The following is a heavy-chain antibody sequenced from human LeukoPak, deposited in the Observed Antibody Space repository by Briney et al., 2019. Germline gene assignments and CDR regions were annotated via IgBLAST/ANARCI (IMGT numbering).Heavy chain of an antibody. CDR2: INAGNGNT. Sequence: GASVKVSCKASGYTFTSYAMHWVRQAPGQGLEWMGWINAGNGNTKYSQKFQGRVTITRDTSASTAYMELSSLRSEDTAVYYCATISRGYSYGHDAFDIWGQGTMVTVSS. V-gene: IGHV1-3*01. CDR3: ATISRGYSYGHDAFDI. J-gene: IGHJ3*02. CDR1: GYTFTSYA. D-gene: IGHD5-18*01.